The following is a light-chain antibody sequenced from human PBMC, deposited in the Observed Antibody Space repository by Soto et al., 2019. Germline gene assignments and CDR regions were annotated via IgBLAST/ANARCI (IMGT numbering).Light chain of an antibody. Sequence: SYELTPPPSVSVAPGKTARITCGGNNIGSKSVHWYQQKPGQAPVLVIYYDSDRPSGIPERFSGSNSGNTATLTISRVEAGDEADYYCQVWDSSSDLFGGGTQLTVL. CDR3: QVWDSSSDL. CDR2: YDS. V-gene: IGLV3-21*04. CDR1: NIGSKS. J-gene: IGLJ2*01.